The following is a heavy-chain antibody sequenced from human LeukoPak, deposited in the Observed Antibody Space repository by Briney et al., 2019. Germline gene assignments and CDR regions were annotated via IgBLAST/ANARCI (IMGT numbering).Heavy chain of an antibody. V-gene: IGHV4-59*01. CDR2: IYYSGRT. CDR1: GGSISSFY. Sequence: SETLSLTCTVSGGSISSFYWIWIRQPPGKALEWIGYIYYSGRTSYSPSLKSRVALSVDTSKNQFSLKLSSVTAADTALYYCARVSNDFSGNGAFDIWGQGTMVTVSS. D-gene: IGHD4-23*01. CDR3: ARVSNDFSGNGAFDI. J-gene: IGHJ3*02.